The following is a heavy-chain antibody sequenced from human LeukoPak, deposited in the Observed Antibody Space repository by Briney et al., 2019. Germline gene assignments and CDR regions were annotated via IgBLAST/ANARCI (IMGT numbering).Heavy chain of an antibody. CDR3: ARRGIWDLQIGNWFDP. CDR2: IKSGDTT. J-gene: IGHJ5*02. Sequence: PSETLSLTCTVSDGSISSRTFYWGWIRQPPGRGLEWIGSIKSGDTTYYNASLKSRVTMFVDTSKKQVSLEVSSVTAADTAVYYCARRGIWDLQIGNWFDPWGQGILVTVSS. CDR1: DGSISSRTFY. V-gene: IGHV4-39*01. D-gene: IGHD3-16*01.